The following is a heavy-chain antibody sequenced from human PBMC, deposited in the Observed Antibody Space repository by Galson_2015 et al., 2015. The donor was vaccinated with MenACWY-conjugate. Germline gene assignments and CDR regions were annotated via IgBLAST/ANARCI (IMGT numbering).Heavy chain of an antibody. CDR3: AREGSSRYHSDYFCCAS. D-gene: IGHD3-22*01. Sequence: CAISGDSVSSNSAAWNWIRQSPSRGFEWLGRTYYRAQGHYDYAVSVKGRMTINPDTSKNEISLQLHSVTPEDTAVYYCAREGSSRYHSDYFCCASWGQGTLVTVSS. CDR1: GDSVSSNSAA. V-gene: IGHV6-1*01. J-gene: IGHJ5*02. CDR2: TYYRAQGHY.